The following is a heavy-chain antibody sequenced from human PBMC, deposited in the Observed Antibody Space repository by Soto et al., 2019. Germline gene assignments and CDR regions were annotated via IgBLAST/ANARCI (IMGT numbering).Heavy chain of an antibody. CDR3: AKDLVVATIYAPPGIGVDY. V-gene: IGHV3-23*01. J-gene: IGHJ4*02. Sequence: GGSLRLSCAASGFTFSSYAMSWVRQAPGKGLEWVSAISGSGGSTYYADSVKGRFTISRDNSKNTLYLQMNSLRAEDTAVYYCAKDLVVATIYAPPGIGVDYWGQGTLVTVSS. CDR2: ISGSGGST. CDR1: GFTFSSYA. D-gene: IGHD5-12*01.